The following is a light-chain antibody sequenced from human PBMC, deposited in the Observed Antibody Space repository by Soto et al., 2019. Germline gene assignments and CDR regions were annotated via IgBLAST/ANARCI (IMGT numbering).Light chain of an antibody. Sequence: QPVLTQSPSASASLGASVKLTCTLSSGHSSYAIAWHQQQPEQGPRYLMKLNSDGSHSKGDGIPDRFSGSSSGAERYLTISSLPSEDEADYYCQTWGTGIRVFGGGTQLTVL. V-gene: IGLV4-69*01. CDR1: SGHSSYA. J-gene: IGLJ3*02. CDR3: QTWGTGIRV. CDR2: LNSDGSH.